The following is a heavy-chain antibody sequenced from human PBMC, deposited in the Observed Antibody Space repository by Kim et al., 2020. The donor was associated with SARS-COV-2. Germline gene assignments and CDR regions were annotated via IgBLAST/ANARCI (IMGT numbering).Heavy chain of an antibody. V-gene: IGHV4-31*02. J-gene: IGHJ4*02. CDR3: AGGLHDSNQYYFDF. Sequence: NPSLKSRVTISVDTSKNQFSLKLSSVTAADTAVHYCAGGLHDSNQYYFDFWGQGTLVTVSS. D-gene: IGHD4-4*01.